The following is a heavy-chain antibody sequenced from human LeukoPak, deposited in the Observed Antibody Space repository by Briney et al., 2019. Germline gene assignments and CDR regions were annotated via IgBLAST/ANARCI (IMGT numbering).Heavy chain of an antibody. CDR3: ARGPRYYYGSGHPFDY. J-gene: IGHJ4*02. CDR1: GFTFSSYG. D-gene: IGHD3-10*01. V-gene: IGHV3-30*03. CDR2: ISYDGSNK. Sequence: GGSLRLSCAASGFTFSSYGMHWVRQAPGKGLEWVAVISYDGSNKYYADSVKGRFTISRDNSKNTLYLQMNSLRAEDTAVYYCARGPRYYYGSGHPFDYWGQGTLVTVSS.